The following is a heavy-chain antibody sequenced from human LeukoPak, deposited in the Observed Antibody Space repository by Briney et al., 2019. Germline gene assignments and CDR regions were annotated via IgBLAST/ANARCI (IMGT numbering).Heavy chain of an antibody. CDR2: IIPIFGTA. CDR3: ARVKELRFLEWLSPYYYGMDV. Sequence: SVTVSCKASGGTFSSYAISWVRQAPGQGLEWMGGIIPIFGTANYAQKFQGRVTITADESTSTAYMELSSLRSEDTAVYYCARVKELRFLEWLSPYYYGMDVWGQGTTVTVSS. D-gene: IGHD3-3*01. CDR1: GGTFSSYA. V-gene: IGHV1-69*13. J-gene: IGHJ6*02.